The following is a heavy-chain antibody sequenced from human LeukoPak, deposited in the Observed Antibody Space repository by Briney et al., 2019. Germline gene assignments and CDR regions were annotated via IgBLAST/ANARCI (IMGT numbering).Heavy chain of an antibody. CDR3: ARHKLYDSSGYYTSSGAFDI. Sequence: ASVKVSCKASGGTFSSYATSWVRQAPGQGLEWMGGIIPIFGTANYAQKFQGRVTITADKSTSTAYMELSSLRSEDTAVYYCARHKLYDSSGYYTSSGAFDIWGQGTMVTVSS. D-gene: IGHD3-22*01. J-gene: IGHJ3*02. V-gene: IGHV1-69*06. CDR1: GGTFSSYA. CDR2: IIPIFGTA.